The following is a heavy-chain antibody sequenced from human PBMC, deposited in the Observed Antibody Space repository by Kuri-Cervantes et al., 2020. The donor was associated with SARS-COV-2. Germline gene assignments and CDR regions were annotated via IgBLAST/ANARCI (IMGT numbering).Heavy chain of an antibody. Sequence: SVKVSCKASGGTFSSYAISWVRQAPGQGLEWMGGIIPIFGTANYAQKFQGRVTITTDESTSTAYIELSSLTSEDTAIYYCYCAPKEGFDSWGQGTLITVSS. CDR1: GGTFSSYA. J-gene: IGHJ4*02. D-gene: IGHD2-21*01. CDR2: IIPIFGTA. CDR3: YCAPKEGFDS. V-gene: IGHV1-69*05.